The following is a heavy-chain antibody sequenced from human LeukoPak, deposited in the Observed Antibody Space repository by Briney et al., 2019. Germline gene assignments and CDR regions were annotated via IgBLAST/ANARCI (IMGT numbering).Heavy chain of an antibody. CDR1: GGTISSSSNY. CDR3: ARLGSTWFGGGDWFDP. J-gene: IGHJ5*02. D-gene: IGHD3-10*01. V-gene: IGHV4-39*02. CDR2: VYFNGST. Sequence: SETLSLTCTVSGGTISSSSNYWGWIRQPPGKGLEWIGSVYFNGSTYYNPSLKSRVTISLDTSKNHFSLKLRSVTAADTAVYYCARLGSTWFGGGDWFDPWGQGTLVTVSS.